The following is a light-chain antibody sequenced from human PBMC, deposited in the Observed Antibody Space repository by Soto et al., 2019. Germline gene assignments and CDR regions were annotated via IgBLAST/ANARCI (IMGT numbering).Light chain of an antibody. CDR3: QAWDSSFHVV. CDR2: QDS. V-gene: IGLV3-1*01. CDR1: KLGDKY. J-gene: IGLJ2*01. Sequence: SYELTQPPSVSVSPGQTASITCSGDKLGDKYACWYQQKPGQSPVLVIYQDSKRPSGIPERFSGSNSGNTATLTISGTQAMDEADYYCQAWDSSFHVVFGRGTKLTVL.